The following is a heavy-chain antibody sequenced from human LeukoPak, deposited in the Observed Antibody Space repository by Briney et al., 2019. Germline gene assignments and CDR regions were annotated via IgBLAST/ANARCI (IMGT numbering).Heavy chain of an antibody. J-gene: IGHJ4*02. D-gene: IGHD1-7*01. CDR3: ARYSETGNYYFDY. CDR2: IYYSGST. V-gene: IGHV4-59*01. Sequence: PSETLSLTCTVSGGSISGYYWSWIRQPPGKGLEWIGYIYYSGSTNYNPSLKSRVTVSVDTSKNQFSLKLSSVTAADTAVYYCARYSETGNYYFDYWGQGTLVSVST. CDR1: GGSISGYY.